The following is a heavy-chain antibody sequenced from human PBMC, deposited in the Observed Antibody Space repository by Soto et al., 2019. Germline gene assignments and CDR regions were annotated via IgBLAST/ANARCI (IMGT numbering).Heavy chain of an antibody. Sequence: QPGGSLRLSCAASGFTFSSYVMSWVRQAPGKGLEWVSTISGSGAGTFYADSVKGRFTISRDNFKSTLYLQMNSLRAEDTAVYYCAKVELHDYWGQGTLVTVSS. CDR2: ISGSGAGT. V-gene: IGHV3-23*01. CDR1: GFTFSSYV. J-gene: IGHJ4*02. CDR3: AKVELHDY. D-gene: IGHD3-10*01.